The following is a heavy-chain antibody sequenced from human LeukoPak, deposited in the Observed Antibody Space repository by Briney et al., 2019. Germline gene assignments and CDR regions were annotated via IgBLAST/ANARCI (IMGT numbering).Heavy chain of an antibody. D-gene: IGHD6-6*01. J-gene: IGHJ4*02. CDR1: GYTFTSYA. CDR3: ARDSSSSDLDY. Sequence: ASVKVSCTASGYTFTSYAMHWVRQAPGQRLEWMGWINAGNGNTKYSQKFQGRVTITRDTSASTAYVELSSLRSEDTAVYYCARDSSSSDLDYWGQGTLVTVSS. CDR2: INAGNGNT. V-gene: IGHV1-3*01.